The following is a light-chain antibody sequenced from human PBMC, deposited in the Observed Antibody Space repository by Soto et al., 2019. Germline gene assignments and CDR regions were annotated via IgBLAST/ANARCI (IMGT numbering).Light chain of an antibody. Sequence: EVVLTQSPGTLSLSPGERATLSCRASQSVRSNYLAWFQQKPGQAPRLLIYDASSRATGIPDRFSGSGSGTDFTLAISRLEPEDLAVYYCQQYGTSALTFGGGTKVQIK. V-gene: IGKV3-20*01. J-gene: IGKJ4*01. CDR2: DAS. CDR3: QQYGTSALT. CDR1: QSVRSNY.